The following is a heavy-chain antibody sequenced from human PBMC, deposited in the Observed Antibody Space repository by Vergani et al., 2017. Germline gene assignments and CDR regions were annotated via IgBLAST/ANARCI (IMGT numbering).Heavy chain of an antibody. CDR2: IWYDGSNK. V-gene: IGHV3-33*01. CDR1: QFTFSSYG. J-gene: IGHJ4*02. D-gene: IGHD4-17*01. CDR3: AREGGTVSGFDY. Sequence: QVQLVESGGGVVQPGRSLRLSCAASQFTFSSYGMHWVRQAPGKGLEWVAVIWYDGSNKYYADSVKGRFTISRDNSKNTLYLQMNSLRAEDTAVYYCAREGGTVSGFDYWGQGTLVTVSS.